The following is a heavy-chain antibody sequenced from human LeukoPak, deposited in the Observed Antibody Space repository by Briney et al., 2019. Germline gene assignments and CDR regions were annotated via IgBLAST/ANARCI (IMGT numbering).Heavy chain of an antibody. V-gene: IGHV1-18*01. J-gene: IGHJ4*02. CDR1: GYTFGSYG. Sequence: ASVKVSCKASGYTFGSYGISWVRQAPGQGLEWVAWISAYNGDTRYAQHLQGRVTLTTDTSTGTAYMELRSLTSDDTALYYCARDTALIITPGGPDFWGRGTLITVSS. D-gene: IGHD2-8*02. CDR2: ISAYNGDT. CDR3: ARDTALIITPGGPDF.